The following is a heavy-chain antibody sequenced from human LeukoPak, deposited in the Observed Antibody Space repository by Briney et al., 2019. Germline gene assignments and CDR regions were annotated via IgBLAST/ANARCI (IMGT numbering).Heavy chain of an antibody. D-gene: IGHD1-1*01. CDR2: INPNSGGT. CDR1: GYTFTSYY. CDR3: ARANERGGVAFDI. J-gene: IGHJ3*02. V-gene: IGHV1-2*02. Sequence: ASVKVSCKASGYTFTSYYMHWVRQAPGQGLEWMGWINPNSGGTNYAQKFQGRVTMTRDTSISTAYMELSRLRSDDTAVYYCARANERGGVAFDIWGQGTMVTVSS.